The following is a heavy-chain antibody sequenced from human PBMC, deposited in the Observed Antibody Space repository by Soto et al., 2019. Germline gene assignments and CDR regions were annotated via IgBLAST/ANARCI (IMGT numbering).Heavy chain of an antibody. CDR2: IIPILGIA. J-gene: IGHJ5*02. V-gene: IGHV1-69*10. D-gene: IGHD6-13*01. CDR1: GGTFSSYA. CDR3: ASGRGGMSSSCYWFDP. Sequence: ASVKVSCKASGGTFSSYAISWVRQAPGQGLEWMGGIIPILGIANYAQKFQGTVTITVDKSTSTAYMELRRLRSEDTAVYYCASGRGGMSSSCYWFDPWGQGTLVTVSS.